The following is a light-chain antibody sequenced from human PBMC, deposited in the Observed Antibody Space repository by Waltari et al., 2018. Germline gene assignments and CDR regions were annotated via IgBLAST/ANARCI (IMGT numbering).Light chain of an antibody. CDR1: SGHSSNG. CDR2: VNSDGSH. Sequence: QLVLTQSPSASASLGASVKLPCTLSSGHSSNGIAWLQQQPEKGPRYLMKVNSDGSHSKGAEIPDRFSGSTAGAERYLTISSVQPEDEADYYCQTGGHGTWVFGGGTKLTVL. V-gene: IGLV4-69*01. J-gene: IGLJ3*02. CDR3: QTGGHGTWV.